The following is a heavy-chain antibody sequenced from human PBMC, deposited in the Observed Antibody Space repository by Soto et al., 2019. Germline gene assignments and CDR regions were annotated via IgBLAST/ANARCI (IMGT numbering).Heavy chain of an antibody. CDR3: AKDQRWLQYDFHY. J-gene: IGHJ4*02. V-gene: IGHV3-30*18. CDR1: GFAFSNYG. D-gene: IGHD5-12*01. Sequence: QVQLVESGGGVVQPGRSLRLSCTASGFAFSNYGMHWVRQAPGKGLEWVADISSDGNKKYYADSVKGRFTISRDTSKNTLYLQMNSLRAEDTDVYYCAKDQRWLQYDFHYWGQGTLVTVSS. CDR2: ISSDGNKK.